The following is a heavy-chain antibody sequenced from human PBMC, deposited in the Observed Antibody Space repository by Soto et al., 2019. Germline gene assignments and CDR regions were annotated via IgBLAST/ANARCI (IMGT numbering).Heavy chain of an antibody. CDR3: AGIAAAGTVFDY. D-gene: IGHD6-13*01. J-gene: IGHJ4*02. V-gene: IGHV4-39*01. Sequence: QLQLQESGPGLVKPSETLSLTCTVSGGSISSSSYYWGWIRQPPGKGLEWIGSIYYSGSTYYNPSLKSRVTISVDTSKNQFSLKLRSVTAADTAVYYCAGIAAAGTVFDYWGQGTLVTVSS. CDR1: GGSISSSSYY. CDR2: IYYSGST.